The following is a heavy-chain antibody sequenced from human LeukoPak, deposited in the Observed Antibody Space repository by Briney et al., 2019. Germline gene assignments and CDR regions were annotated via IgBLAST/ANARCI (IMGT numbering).Heavy chain of an antibody. CDR1: GYSFTSYW. CDR3: ARGGVAPSGYYYYYYMDV. CDR2: IYPGDSDT. Sequence: GESLKISCKGSGYSFTSYWIGWVRQMPGKGLEWMGIIYPGDSDTRYSPSFQGQVTISADKSISTAYLQWSSLKASDTAMYYCARGGVAPSGYYYYYYMDVWGKGTTVTVSS. D-gene: IGHD3-3*01. V-gene: IGHV5-51*01. J-gene: IGHJ6*03.